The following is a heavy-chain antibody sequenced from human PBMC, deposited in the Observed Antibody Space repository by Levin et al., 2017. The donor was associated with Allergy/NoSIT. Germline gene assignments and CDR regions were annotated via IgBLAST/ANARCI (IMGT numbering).Heavy chain of an antibody. CDR3: AREGPYYDFWSGYYGGKYFQH. J-gene: IGHJ1*01. Sequence: SETLSLTCTVSGGSISSGDYYWSWIRQPPGKGLEWIGYIYYSGSTYYNPSLKSRVTISVDTSKNQFSLKLSSVTAADTAVYYCAREGPYYDFWSGYYGGKYFQHWGQGTLVTVSS. CDR1: GGSISSGDYY. D-gene: IGHD3-3*01. CDR2: IYYSGST. V-gene: IGHV4-30-4*01.